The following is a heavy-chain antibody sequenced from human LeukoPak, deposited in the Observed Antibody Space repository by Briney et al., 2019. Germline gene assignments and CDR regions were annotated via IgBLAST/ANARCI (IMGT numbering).Heavy chain of an antibody. CDR3: ARAKNYGSGSYLDY. CDR1: GFTFSDYW. Sequence: PGGSLRLSCVASGFTFSDYWMSWVRQAPGKGLEWVSSISSSSSYIYYADSVKGRFTISRDNAKNSLYLQMNSLRAEDTAVYYCARAKNYGSGSYLDYWGQGTLVTVSS. V-gene: IGHV3-21*01. D-gene: IGHD3-10*01. J-gene: IGHJ4*02. CDR2: ISSSSSYI.